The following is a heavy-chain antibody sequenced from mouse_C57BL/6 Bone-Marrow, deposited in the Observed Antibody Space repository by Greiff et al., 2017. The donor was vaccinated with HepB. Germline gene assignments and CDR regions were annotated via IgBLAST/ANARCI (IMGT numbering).Heavy chain of an antibody. Sequence: VQLQQSGPVLVKPGASVKMSCKASGYTFTDYYMNWVKQSHGKSLEWIGVINPYNGGTSYNQKFKGKATLTVDKSSSTAYMELNSLTSEDSAVYYCARIGDYDDYAMDYWGQGTSVTVSS. V-gene: IGHV1-19*01. CDR3: ARIGDYDDYAMDY. D-gene: IGHD2-4*01. J-gene: IGHJ4*01. CDR1: GYTFTDYY. CDR2: INPYNGGT.